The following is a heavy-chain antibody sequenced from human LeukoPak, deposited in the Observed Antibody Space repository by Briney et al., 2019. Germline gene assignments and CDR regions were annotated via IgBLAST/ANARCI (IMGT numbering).Heavy chain of an antibody. V-gene: IGHV4-4*02. D-gene: IGHD6-13*01. CDR1: GGSISSSNW. CDR2: IYHSGST. J-gene: IGHJ6*02. CDR3: ARAGAAAGTGYYYGMDV. Sequence: SGTLSLTCAVSGGSISSSNWWSWVRQPSGKGLEWIGEIYHSGSTNYNPSLKSRVTISVDKSKNQFSLKLSSVTAADTAVYYCARAGAAAGTGYYYGMDVWGQGTTVTVSS.